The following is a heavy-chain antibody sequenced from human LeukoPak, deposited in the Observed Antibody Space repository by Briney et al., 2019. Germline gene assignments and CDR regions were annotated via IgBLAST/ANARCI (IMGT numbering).Heavy chain of an antibody. V-gene: IGHV3-30*18. CDR2: ISYDGSNK. CDR3: AKERYKYFDY. Sequence: GGSLRLSCAVSGITLSNYGMSWVRQAPGKGLEWVAVISYDGSNKYYADSVKGRFTISRDNSKNTLYLQMNSLRAEDTAVYYCAKERYKYFDYWGQGTLVTVSS. CDR1: GITLSNYG. D-gene: IGHD1-14*01. J-gene: IGHJ4*02.